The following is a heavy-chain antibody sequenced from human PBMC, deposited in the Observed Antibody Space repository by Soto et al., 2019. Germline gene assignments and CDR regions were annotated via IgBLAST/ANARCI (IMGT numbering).Heavy chain of an antibody. J-gene: IGHJ4*02. CDR2: ISGSGGST. D-gene: IGHD2-15*01. CDR1: GLTFSSYG. CDR3: AKQSCSGGSCYYTHFDY. Sequence: PGGSLRLSCAASGLTFSSYGMTWVRQATGKGLEWVSLISGSGGSTYYADSVKGRFTISRDNSKNTLYLQMNSLRAEDTAVYYCAKQSCSGGSCYYTHFDYWGQGTQVTVSS. V-gene: IGHV3-23*01.